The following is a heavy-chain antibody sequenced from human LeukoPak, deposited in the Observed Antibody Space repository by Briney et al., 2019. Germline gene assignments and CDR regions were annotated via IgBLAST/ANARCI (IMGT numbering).Heavy chain of an antibody. V-gene: IGHV3-30*02. J-gene: IGHJ4*02. CDR3: AKDGGTGMVYLYYFDY. CDR2: IRYDGSNK. CDR1: GFTFSNYG. D-gene: IGHD2-8*01. Sequence: GGSLRLSGAASGFTFSNYGMHWVRQAPGKGLERVAFIRYDGSNKYYADSVKGRFTISRDNSKNTLYLQMNSLRAEDTAVYYCAKDGGTGMVYLYYFDYWGQGTLVTVSS.